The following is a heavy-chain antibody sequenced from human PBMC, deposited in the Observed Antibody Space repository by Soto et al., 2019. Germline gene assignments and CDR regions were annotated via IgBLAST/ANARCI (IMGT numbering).Heavy chain of an antibody. CDR2: IIPIFGTA. CDR1: GGTFSSYA. D-gene: IGHD5-18*01. Sequence: QVQLVQSGAEVKKPGSSVKVSCKASGGTFSSYAISWVRQSPGQGLEWMGGIIPIFGTANYAQKFQGRVKIIADESTSTAYRELSSLRSEDTAVYYCARDGLRGYIYGFRPLDYCGQGTLVTVSS. V-gene: IGHV1-69*01. J-gene: IGHJ4*02. CDR3: ARDGLRGYIYGFRPLDY.